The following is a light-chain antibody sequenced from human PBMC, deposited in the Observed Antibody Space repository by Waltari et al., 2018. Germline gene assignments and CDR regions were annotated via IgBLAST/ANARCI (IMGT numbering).Light chain of an antibody. J-gene: IGKJ2*01. V-gene: IGKV1-8*01. CDR2: AAS. CDR3: MQALQTPYT. Sequence: AIRMTQSPSSFSASTGDRVTITCRASQGISSYLAWYQQKPGKAPKLLIYAASTLQSGVPDRFSGSGSGTDFTLKISRVEAEDVGVYYCMQALQTPYTFGQGTKLEIK. CDR1: QGISSY.